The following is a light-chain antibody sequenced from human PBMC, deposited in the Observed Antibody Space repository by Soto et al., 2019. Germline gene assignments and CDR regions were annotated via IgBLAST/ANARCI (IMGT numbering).Light chain of an antibody. V-gene: IGLV2-14*01. Sequence: QYALTQPASVSGSPGQSITISCTGTSSDVGGYNYVSWYQQHPGKAPKLMIFDVSNRPSGVSNRFSGSKSGNTASLTISGLQAEDEADYYCNSYTSSSTPDVFGTGNQLTVL. CDR1: SSDVGGYNY. CDR2: DVS. CDR3: NSYTSSSTPDV. J-gene: IGLJ1*01.